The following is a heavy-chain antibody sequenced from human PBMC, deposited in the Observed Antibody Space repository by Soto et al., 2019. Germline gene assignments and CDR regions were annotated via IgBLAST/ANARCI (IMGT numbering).Heavy chain of an antibody. CDR3: AKDLYSSSWSWGRGMDV. CDR2: ISWNSGSI. CDR1: GFTFDDYA. V-gene: IGHV3-9*01. D-gene: IGHD6-13*01. J-gene: IGHJ6*02. Sequence: EVQLVESGGGLVQPGRSLRLSCAASGFTFDDYAMHWVRQAPGKGLEWVSGISWNSGSIGYADSVKGRFTISRDNAKNSLYLQMNSLRAEDTALYYCAKDLYSSSWSWGRGMDVWGQGTTVTVSS.